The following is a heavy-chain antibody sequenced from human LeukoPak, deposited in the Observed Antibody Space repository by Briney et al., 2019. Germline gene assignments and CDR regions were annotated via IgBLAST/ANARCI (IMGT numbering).Heavy chain of an antibody. Sequence: GGSLRLSCAASGFTFSSYSMNWVCQAPGKGLEWVSSISSSSSYIYYADSVKGRFTVSRDNAKNSLYLQMNSLRAEDTAVYYCARDTGIAAAGCFDYWGQGTLVTVSS. D-gene: IGHD6-13*01. CDR1: GFTFSSYS. CDR3: ARDTGIAAAGCFDY. CDR2: ISSSSSYI. V-gene: IGHV3-21*01. J-gene: IGHJ4*02.